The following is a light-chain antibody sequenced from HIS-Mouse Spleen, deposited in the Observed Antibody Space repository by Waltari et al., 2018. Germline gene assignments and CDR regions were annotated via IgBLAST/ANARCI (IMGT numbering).Light chain of an antibody. Sequence: QSALTQPASVSGSPGQSITISCTGTSSDVGSYNLVSRYQQHPGKATKLMIYEGSKRPSGVSNRFSGSKSGNTASLTISGLQAEDEADYYCCSYAGSSTVVFGGGTKLTVL. CDR1: SSDVGSYNL. CDR2: EGS. CDR3: CSYAGSSTVV. J-gene: IGLJ2*01. V-gene: IGLV2-23*01.